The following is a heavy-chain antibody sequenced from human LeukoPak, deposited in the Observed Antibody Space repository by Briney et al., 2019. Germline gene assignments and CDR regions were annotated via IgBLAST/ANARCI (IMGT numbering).Heavy chain of an antibody. D-gene: IGHD1-26*01. Sequence: SETLSLTCIVSGGPISSSSYYWGWIRQPPGKGLEWIGSIYYSGSTYYNPSLKSRVTISVDTSKNQFSLKLSSVTAADTAVYYCARERIVGATDAFDIWGQGTMVTVSS. V-gene: IGHV4-39*07. CDR2: IYYSGST. CDR3: ARERIVGATDAFDI. CDR1: GGPISSSSYY. J-gene: IGHJ3*02.